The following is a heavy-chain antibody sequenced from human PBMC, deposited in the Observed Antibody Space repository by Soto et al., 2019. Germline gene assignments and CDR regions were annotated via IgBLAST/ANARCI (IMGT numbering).Heavy chain of an antibody. CDR3: PGVSGWKFGF. CDR2: VDADGSGT. CDR1: GFSFSSYG. J-gene: IGHJ4*02. Sequence: EVQLVESGGGLVQPGGSLRLSCAASGFSFSSYGMHWVRQAPGTGLVWVSRVDADGSGTTYAGSVKGRFSISRDNAKNTVSLPKNKLRAEDTGVYYCPGVSGWKFGFWGLGVLVTVSS. D-gene: IGHD6-13*01. V-gene: IGHV3-74*01.